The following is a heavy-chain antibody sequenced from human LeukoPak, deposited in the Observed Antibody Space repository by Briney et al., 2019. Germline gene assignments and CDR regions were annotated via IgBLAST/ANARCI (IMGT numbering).Heavy chain of an antibody. CDR1: GGSISSYY. J-gene: IGHJ5*02. CDR2: IYYSGST. V-gene: IGHV4-59*12. CDR3: ARFGTYYYDSSGYP. D-gene: IGHD3-22*01. Sequence: SETLSLTCTVSGGSISSYYWSWIRQSPGKGLEWIGYIYYSGSTNYNPSLKSRVTISVDTSKNQFSLKLSSVTAADTAVYYCARFGTYYYDSSGYPWGQGTLVTVSS.